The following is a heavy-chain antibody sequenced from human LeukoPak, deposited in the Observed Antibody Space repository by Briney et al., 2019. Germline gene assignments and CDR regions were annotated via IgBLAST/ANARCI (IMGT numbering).Heavy chain of an antibody. J-gene: IGHJ6*03. CDR1: GFTFTSYA. CDR2: ISGSGGDT. D-gene: IGHD3-9*01. V-gene: IGHV3-23*01. CDR3: AKDIRSPGYVNYYYYMDV. Sequence: PAGSLRLSCAASGFTFTSYAMSWVRQAQGKGLELVSVISGSGGDTYYADSVKGRFTISRDNSKNTLYLQMNSLRAEDTAVYYCAKDIRSPGYVNYYYYMDVWGKGTTVTVSS.